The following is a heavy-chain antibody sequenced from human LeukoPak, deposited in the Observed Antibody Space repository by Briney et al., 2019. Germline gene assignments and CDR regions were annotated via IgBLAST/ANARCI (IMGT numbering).Heavy chain of an antibody. J-gene: IGHJ4*02. CDR3: ARERYSYGFDY. V-gene: IGHV3-74*01. Sequence: GGSLRLSCAASGFTFSSYWMHWVRQAPGKGLVWVSRINSDGSSTSYADSAKGRFTISRDNAKNTLYLQMNSLRAEDTAVYYCARERYSYGFDYWGQGTLVTVSS. CDR1: GFTFSSYW. CDR2: INSDGSST. D-gene: IGHD5-18*01.